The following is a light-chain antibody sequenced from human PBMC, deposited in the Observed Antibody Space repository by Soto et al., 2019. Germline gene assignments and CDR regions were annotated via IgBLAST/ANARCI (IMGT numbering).Light chain of an antibody. J-gene: IGKJ1*01. Sequence: ETVLTQSPGTLSLSPGVRATLSCRASETIRSNYLAWYRQTPGQAPSLLIYGASNRATGIADRFSGSGSGTDFTLIISRLEPEDFALYYCQQYGSSPWTFGQGTKVEIK. V-gene: IGKV3-20*01. CDR2: GAS. CDR1: ETIRSNY. CDR3: QQYGSSPWT.